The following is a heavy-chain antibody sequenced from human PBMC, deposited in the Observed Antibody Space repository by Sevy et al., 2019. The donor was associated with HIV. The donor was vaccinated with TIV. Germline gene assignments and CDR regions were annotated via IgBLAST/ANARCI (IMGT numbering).Heavy chain of an antibody. V-gene: IGHV4-39*01. CDR3: ARHGPPPGYYDFWSGPGTEYYGMDV. CDR2: IYYSGST. J-gene: IGHJ6*02. Sequence: SETLSLTCTVSGGSISSRSHHWGWIRQPPGKGLEWIGSIYYSGSTYYNPSLKSRVTIIVDTSKNQFSLKLSPVTAADTAVYYCARHGPPPGYYDFWSGPGTEYYGMDVWGQGTTVTVSS. CDR1: GGSISSRSHH. D-gene: IGHD3-3*01.